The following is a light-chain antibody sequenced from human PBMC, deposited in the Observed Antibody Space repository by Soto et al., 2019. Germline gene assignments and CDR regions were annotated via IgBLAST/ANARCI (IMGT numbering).Light chain of an antibody. Sequence: QSALTQRRSVSGSPGQSVTISCTGTSTNVGGYNFVSWYQHHPGKAPKLIIYDVTKRPSGVPDRFSGSKSAFTASLTISGLQAEDEAVYYCCSYAGSYTFYIFGTGTKATVL. CDR2: DVT. J-gene: IGLJ1*01. V-gene: IGLV2-11*01. CDR3: CSYAGSYTFYI. CDR1: STNVGGYNF.